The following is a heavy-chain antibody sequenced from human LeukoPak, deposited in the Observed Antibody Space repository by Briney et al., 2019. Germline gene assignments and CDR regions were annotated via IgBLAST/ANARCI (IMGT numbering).Heavy chain of an antibody. CDR2: IIPIFGTA. J-gene: IGHJ4*02. CDR3: ARDRAGSGWEDPFDY. D-gene: IGHD6-19*01. CDR1: GGTFSSYA. V-gene: IGHV1-69*01. Sequence: SVKVSCTASGGTFSSYAISWVRQAPGQGLEWMGGIIPIFGTANYAQKFQGRVTITADESTSTAYMELSSLRSEDTAVYYCARDRAGSGWEDPFDYWGQGTLVTVSS.